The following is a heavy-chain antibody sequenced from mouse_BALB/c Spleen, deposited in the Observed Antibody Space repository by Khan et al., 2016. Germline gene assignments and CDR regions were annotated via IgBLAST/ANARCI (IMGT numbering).Heavy chain of an antibody. CDR3: ARGYYDYLFAY. CDR2: ISYSGST. Sequence: QLEESGPGLVKPSQSLSLTCTVTGYSITSDYAWNWIRQFPGNKLEWMGYISYSGSTSYNPSLKSRISITRDTSKNQFLLQLNSVTTEDTATYYCARGYYDYLFAYCGQVTLVTVSA. D-gene: IGHD2-4*01. CDR1: GYSITSDYA. J-gene: IGHJ3*01. V-gene: IGHV3-2*02.